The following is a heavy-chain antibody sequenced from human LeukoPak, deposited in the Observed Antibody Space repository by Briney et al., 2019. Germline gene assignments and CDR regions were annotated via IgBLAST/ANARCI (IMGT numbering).Heavy chain of an antibody. D-gene: IGHD3-16*01. V-gene: IGHV3-30*01. CDR1: GFTFRHYS. Sequence: GGSLRLSCAASGFTFRHYSMHWVRQAPGKGLEWVAVVSFDGKIEYYADSVKGRFSISRDNSNSTLYLQMDSLRPDDTGLYYCVRARVTRGLGYWGQGTSVTVS. CDR2: VSFDGKIE. CDR3: VRARVTRGLGY. J-gene: IGHJ4*02.